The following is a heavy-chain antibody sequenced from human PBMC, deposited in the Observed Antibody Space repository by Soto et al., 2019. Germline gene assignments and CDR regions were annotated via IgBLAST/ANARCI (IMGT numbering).Heavy chain of an antibody. CDR3: ARWTLGDYIWGSYPTAGFDP. J-gene: IGHJ5*02. CDR1: GFTFSSYW. V-gene: IGHV3-7*01. D-gene: IGHD3-16*02. Sequence: EVQLVESGGGLVQPGGSLRLSCAASGFTFSSYWMSWVRQAPGKGLEWVANIKQDGSEKYYVDSVKGRFTISRDNAKNSLYLQMNSLRAEDTAVYYCARWTLGDYIWGSYPTAGFDPWGQGTLVTVSS. CDR2: IKQDGSEK.